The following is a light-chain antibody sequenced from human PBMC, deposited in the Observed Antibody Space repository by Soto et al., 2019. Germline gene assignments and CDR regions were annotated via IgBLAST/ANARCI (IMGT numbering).Light chain of an antibody. V-gene: IGKV3-11*01. CDR2: AAS. Sequence: EIVLTQSPATLSLSPGERATLSCRASQSVGSSLAWYQQKLGQAPRLLIYAASDRATGIPGRFSGSGSGTDFTLIIGSLEPEDSAVYYCQQRKNWPPITFGQGTRLEIK. J-gene: IGKJ5*01. CDR1: QSVGSS. CDR3: QQRKNWPPIT.